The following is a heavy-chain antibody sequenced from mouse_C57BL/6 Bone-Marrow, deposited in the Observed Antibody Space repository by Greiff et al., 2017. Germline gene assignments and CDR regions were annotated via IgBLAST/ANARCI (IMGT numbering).Heavy chain of an antibody. J-gene: IGHJ3*01. Sequence: QVQLQQSGPELVKPGASVKISCKASGYAFRSSWMNWVKQRPGKGLEWIGRIYPGDGDTNYNGKFKGKATLTADKSSSTAYMQLSSLTSEDSAVYFCARYWFAYWGQGTLVTVSA. CDR3: ARYWFAY. V-gene: IGHV1-82*01. CDR1: GYAFRSSW. CDR2: IYPGDGDT.